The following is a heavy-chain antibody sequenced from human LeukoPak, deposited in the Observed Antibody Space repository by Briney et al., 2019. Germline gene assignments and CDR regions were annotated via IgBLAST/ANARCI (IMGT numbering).Heavy chain of an antibody. Sequence: GGSLRLSCAASGFTFSSYGMNWVCQAPGKGLEWVSSISSSSSYIYYADSVKGRFTISRDNAKNSLYLQMNSLRAEDTAVYYCAREHCSSTSCYRPPDYWGQGTLVTVSS. CDR3: AREHCSSTSCYRPPDY. D-gene: IGHD2-2*02. V-gene: IGHV3-21*01. CDR2: ISSSSSYI. CDR1: GFTFSSYG. J-gene: IGHJ4*02.